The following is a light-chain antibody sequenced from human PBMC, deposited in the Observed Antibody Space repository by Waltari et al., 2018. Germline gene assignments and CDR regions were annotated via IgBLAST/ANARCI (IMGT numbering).Light chain of an antibody. CDR3: QQFGSSPWT. V-gene: IGKV3-20*01. J-gene: IGKJ1*01. Sequence: EIVLTQSPGSLSLSPGEGATLSCRASQSVSSSYLAWYQQKPGQAPRLLIHGASSRATGIPERFSGSGSGTDFTLTITRLEPEDFAVYYCQQFGSSPWTFGQGTKMEIK. CDR2: GAS. CDR1: QSVSSSY.